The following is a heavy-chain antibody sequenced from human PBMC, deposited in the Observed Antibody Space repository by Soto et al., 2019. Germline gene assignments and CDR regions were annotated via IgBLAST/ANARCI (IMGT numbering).Heavy chain of an antibody. CDR3: AREGREAARRIPWFDP. V-gene: IGHV4-38-2*02. D-gene: IGHD6-6*01. CDR1: GYSISSGYY. J-gene: IGHJ5*02. CDR2: IYHSGST. Sequence: SETVSLTCAVSGYSISSGYYWGWIRQPPGKGLEWIGSIYHSGSTYYNPSLKSRVTISVDTSKNQFSLKLSSVTAADTAVYYCAREGREAARRIPWFDPWGQGTLVTVSS.